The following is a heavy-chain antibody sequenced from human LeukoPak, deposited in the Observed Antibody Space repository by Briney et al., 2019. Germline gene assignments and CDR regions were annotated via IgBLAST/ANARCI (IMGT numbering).Heavy chain of an antibody. D-gene: IGHD3-16*01. J-gene: IGHJ4*02. CDR2: INSDGRST. Sequence: GGSLRLSCAASGFTFSSYWMHWVRQAPGKGLVWVSRINSDGRSTSYADSVKGRFTISRDNAKNTLYLQMNTLSAEDTAVYYCARDLIGGYTFDYCGQGALVTVSS. CDR1: GFTFSSYW. CDR3: ARDLIGGYTFDY. V-gene: IGHV3-74*01.